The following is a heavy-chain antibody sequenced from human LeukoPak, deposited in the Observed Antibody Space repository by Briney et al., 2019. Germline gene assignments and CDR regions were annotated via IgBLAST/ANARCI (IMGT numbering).Heavy chain of an antibody. Sequence: GGSLRPSCAASGFTFSSYWMSWVRQAPGKGLEWVANIKQDGSEKYYVDSVKGRFTISRDNAKNSLYLRMNSLRAEDTAVYYCARDISTYYYGSGSLHWGQGTLVTVSS. CDR1: GFTFSSYW. J-gene: IGHJ4*02. D-gene: IGHD3-10*01. CDR2: IKQDGSEK. V-gene: IGHV3-7*01. CDR3: ARDISTYYYGSGSLH.